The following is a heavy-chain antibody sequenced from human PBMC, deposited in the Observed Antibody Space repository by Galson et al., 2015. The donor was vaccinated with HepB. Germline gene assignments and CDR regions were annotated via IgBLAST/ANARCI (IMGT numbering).Heavy chain of an antibody. CDR1: GLTFDDYA. Sequence: SLRLSCAASGLTFDDYAMHWVRQAPGKGLEWVSGISWNSDNIDYADSVKGRFTVSRDNAKKSLYLQMNSLRPEDTALYYCAKDSASVIYWGQGTLVTVSS. CDR2: ISWNSDNI. V-gene: IGHV3-9*01. J-gene: IGHJ4*02. D-gene: IGHD3-10*01. CDR3: AKDSASVIY.